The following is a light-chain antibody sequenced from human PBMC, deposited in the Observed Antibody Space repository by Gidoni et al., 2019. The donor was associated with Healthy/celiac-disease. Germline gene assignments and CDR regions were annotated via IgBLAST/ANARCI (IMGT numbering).Light chain of an antibody. Sequence: DIVMTQSPDSLPVSLGGRATINCKSHQSVLYSSNNKNYLAWYQQKPGQPPKLLIYWASTRESGVPDRFSGSGSGTDFTLTISSLQAEDVAVYYCQQYYSTPLTFGGGTKVEIK. J-gene: IGKJ4*01. CDR3: QQYYSTPLT. V-gene: IGKV4-1*01. CDR1: QSVLYSSNNKNY. CDR2: WAS.